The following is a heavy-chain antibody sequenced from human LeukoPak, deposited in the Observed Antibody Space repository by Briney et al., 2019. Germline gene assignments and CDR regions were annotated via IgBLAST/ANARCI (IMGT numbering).Heavy chain of an antibody. CDR1: GFTFSSYW. V-gene: IGHV3-74*01. D-gene: IGHD2-21*01. Sequence: GGSLRLSCAASGFTFSSYWMHWVRQAPGKGLVWVSRINSDGSSTSYADSVKGRFTISRDNAKNTLYLQMNSLRAEDTAVYHCARGHILRSPSTVGWFDPWGQGTLVTVSS. CDR3: ARGHILRSPSTVGWFDP. J-gene: IGHJ5*02. CDR2: INSDGSST.